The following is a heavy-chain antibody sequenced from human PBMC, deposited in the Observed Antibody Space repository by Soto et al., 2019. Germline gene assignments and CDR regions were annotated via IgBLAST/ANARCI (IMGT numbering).Heavy chain of an antibody. CDR3: TREGRTANGYCSGGSCYSENYYYGMDV. Sequence: GGSLRLSCAASGFTFSGSAMHWVRQASGKGLEWVGRIRSKANSYATAYAASVKGRFTISRDDSKNTAYLQMNSLKTEDTAVYYCTREGRTANGYCSGGSCYSENYYYGMDVWGQGTTVTVSS. CDR2: IRSKANSYAT. D-gene: IGHD2-15*01. V-gene: IGHV3-73*01. J-gene: IGHJ6*02. CDR1: GFTFSGSA.